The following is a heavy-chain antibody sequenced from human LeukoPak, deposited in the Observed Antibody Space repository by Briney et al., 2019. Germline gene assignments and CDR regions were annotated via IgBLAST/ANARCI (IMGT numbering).Heavy chain of an antibody. J-gene: IGHJ3*01. CDR1: GFTFSDYA. CDR3: GKDPNGDYVGAFDF. D-gene: IGHD4-17*01. Sequence: GGSLRLSCAASGFTFSDYALIWVRQAPGKGLEWISAIRGTGGTTYYADSVKGRCTISRDNSRDTVYLQMNSLRAEDTALYFCGKDPNGDYVGAFDFWGPGTMVTVSS. V-gene: IGHV3-23*01. CDR2: IRGTGGTT.